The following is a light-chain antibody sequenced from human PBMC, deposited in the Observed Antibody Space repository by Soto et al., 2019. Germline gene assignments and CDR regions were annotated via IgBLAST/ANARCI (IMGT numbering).Light chain of an antibody. J-gene: IGLJ2*01. Sequence: QSARTQPASFSASPGQSISISCTGTSNDIGAFDYVSWYQQHPGKAPKLIIYEIFNRPSGVSHRFSGSKSGNSASLTISGLQAEDEADYYCSSYTTNNAHVFGGGTKVTVL. CDR1: SNDIGAFDY. V-gene: IGLV2-14*01. CDR3: SSYTTNNAHV. CDR2: EIF.